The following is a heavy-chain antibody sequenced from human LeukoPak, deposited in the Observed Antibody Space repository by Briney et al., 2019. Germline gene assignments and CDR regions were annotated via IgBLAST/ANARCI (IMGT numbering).Heavy chain of an antibody. J-gene: IGHJ4*02. CDR2: ISGSIGST. V-gene: IGHV3-23*01. CDR1: GFTFSSYG. CDR3: AKRSQWEKRYFDY. D-gene: IGHD1-26*01. Sequence: PGGSLRLSCAASGFTFSSYGMSWVRQAPGKGLEWVSAISGSIGSTYYADSVKGRFTISRDNSKNTLYLQMNSLRAEDTAVYYCAKRSQWEKRYFDYWGQGTLVTVSS.